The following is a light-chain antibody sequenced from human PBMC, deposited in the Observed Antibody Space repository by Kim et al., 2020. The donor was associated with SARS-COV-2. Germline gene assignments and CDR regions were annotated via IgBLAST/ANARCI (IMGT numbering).Light chain of an antibody. V-gene: IGLV1-40*01. Sequence: VTIACTGSSSNSGAGFNVHWYQQLSGTAPKLLISDNDNRPPGVPDRFSTSKSGTSASLAITGLQAEDEADYYCQSYDVSLSGFVIFGGGTQLTVL. CDR3: QSYDVSLSGFVI. CDR2: DND. CDR1: SSNSGAGFN. J-gene: IGLJ2*01.